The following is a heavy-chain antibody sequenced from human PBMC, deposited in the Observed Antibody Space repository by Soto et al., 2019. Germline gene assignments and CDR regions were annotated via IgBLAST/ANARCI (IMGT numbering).Heavy chain of an antibody. CDR1: GYTFTSYA. V-gene: IGHV1-3*01. Sequence: ASVKVSCKASGYTFTSYAMHWVRQAPGQRLEWMGWINAGNGNTKYSQKFQGRVTITTDTSASTAYMELSSLRSEDTAVYYCARDGAVAGDSNFDYWGQGTLVTVSS. J-gene: IGHJ4*02. CDR2: INAGNGNT. CDR3: ARDGAVAGDSNFDY. D-gene: IGHD6-19*01.